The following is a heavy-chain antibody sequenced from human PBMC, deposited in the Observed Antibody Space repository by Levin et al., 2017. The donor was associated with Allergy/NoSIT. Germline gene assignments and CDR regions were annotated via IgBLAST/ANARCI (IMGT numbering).Heavy chain of an antibody. V-gene: IGHV4-39*01. CDR3: GRLVESGTNYFDS. CDR1: GGAISSRSNFF. D-gene: IGHD2-2*01. Sequence: SETLSLTCTVSGGAISSRSNFFWVWLHQPPGKGLEWIGSINYSGLTYYSSSLRSRVTISTDTSKNQFSLRLISVTAADTAVYYCGRLVESGTNYFDSWGQGALVTVSS. J-gene: IGHJ4*02. CDR2: INYSGLT.